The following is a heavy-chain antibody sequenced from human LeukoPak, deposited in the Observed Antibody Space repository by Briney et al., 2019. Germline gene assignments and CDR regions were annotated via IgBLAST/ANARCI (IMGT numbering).Heavy chain of an antibody. Sequence: PSETLSLTCTVSGGSISSGSHYWGWIRQPPGKGLEWIGAIHYSGSTYYNPPLKSRITISVDTSKNQFSLKLSSVTAADTAVYYCARHGVFGGNLAAFDIWGQGTMVTVSS. J-gene: IGHJ3*02. V-gene: IGHV4-39*01. CDR3: ARHGVFGGNLAAFDI. CDR2: IHYSGST. D-gene: IGHD4-23*01. CDR1: GGSISSGSHY.